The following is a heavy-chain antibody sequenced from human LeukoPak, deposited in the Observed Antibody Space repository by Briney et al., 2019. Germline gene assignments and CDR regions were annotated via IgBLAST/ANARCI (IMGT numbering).Heavy chain of an antibody. CDR3: ARVGFCTKGVCYSFDY. D-gene: IGHD2-8*01. J-gene: IGHJ4*02. CDR2: INPNSGGT. V-gene: IGHV1-2*02. CDR1: GYTFTVNY. Sequence: ASVKVSCKPSGYTFTVNYIHWVRQAPGQGPEWMGWINPNSGGTNYAQKFQGRVTMTRDTSISKAYMELSRLTSDDTAVYYCARVGFCTKGVCYSFDYWGQGTLVTVSS.